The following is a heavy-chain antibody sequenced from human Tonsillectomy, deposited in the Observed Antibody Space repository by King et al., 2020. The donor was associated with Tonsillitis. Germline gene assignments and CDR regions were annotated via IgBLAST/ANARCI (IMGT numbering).Heavy chain of an antibody. V-gene: IGHV3-30*18. CDR2: ISYDGSYR. D-gene: IGHD5-12*01. Sequence: QLVQSGGGVVQPGRSLRLSCAASGFTFSSYGMHWVRQAPGKGLEWVAIISYDGSYRYYADSVKGRSTISRDNSKNTLYLQMNSLRAEDTAVYYCAKGAIVATILTPGDYWGQGTLVTVSS. J-gene: IGHJ4*02. CDR3: AKGAIVATILTPGDY. CDR1: GFTFSSYG.